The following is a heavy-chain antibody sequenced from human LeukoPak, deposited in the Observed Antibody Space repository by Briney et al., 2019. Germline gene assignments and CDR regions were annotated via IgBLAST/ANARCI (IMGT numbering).Heavy chain of an antibody. CDR1: GFTFSTYW. CDR3: ARSYSSSRGTFDY. J-gene: IGHJ4*02. D-gene: IGHD6-6*01. CDR2: IKTDGSST. V-gene: IGHV3-74*01. Sequence: PGGSLRLSCAASGFTFSTYWMHWVRQAPGKGLVWVSHIKTDGSSTTYADSVKGRFTISRDNAKNTLYLQMNSLRAEDTAVYYCARSYSSSRGTFDYWGQGTLVTVSS.